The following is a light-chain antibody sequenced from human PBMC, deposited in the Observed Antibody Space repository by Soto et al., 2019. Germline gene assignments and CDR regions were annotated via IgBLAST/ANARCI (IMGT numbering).Light chain of an antibody. CDR3: QSYDNSLSGSYV. CDR2: GNS. Sequence: QSALTQPPSVSGAPGQRVTISCTGSSSNIGAGYDVHWYQHLPGTAPKLLIYGNSNRPSGVPDRFSGSKAGTSASLAITGLQAEDEADYYCQSYDNSLSGSYVFGTGTKLTVL. CDR1: SSNIGAGYD. V-gene: IGLV1-40*01. J-gene: IGLJ1*01.